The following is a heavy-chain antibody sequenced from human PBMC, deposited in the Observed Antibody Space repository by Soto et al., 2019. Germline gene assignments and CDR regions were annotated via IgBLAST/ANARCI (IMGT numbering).Heavy chain of an antibody. CDR2: INHSGST. D-gene: IGHD6-13*01. Sequence: PSETLSLTCAVYGGSFSGYYWSWIRQPPGKGLEWIGEINHSGSTNYNPSLKSRVTISVDTSKNQFSLKLSSVTAADTAVYYCARGVDQNFSSSWYRLPYYFDYWGQGTLVTVSS. CDR1: GGSFSGYY. V-gene: IGHV4-34*01. CDR3: ARGVDQNFSSSWYRLPYYFDY. J-gene: IGHJ4*02.